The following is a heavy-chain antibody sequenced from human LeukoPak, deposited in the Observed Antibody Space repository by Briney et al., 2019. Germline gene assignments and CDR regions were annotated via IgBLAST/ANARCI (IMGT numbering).Heavy chain of an antibody. CDR1: GGSISSYY. J-gene: IGHJ4*02. D-gene: IGHD1-7*01. CDR2: IYYSGST. V-gene: IGHV4-59*01. CDR3: AGRRYNWNYDY. Sequence: SETLSLTCTVSGGSISSYYWSWIRQPPGKGLEWIGYIYYSGSTNYNPFLKSRVTISVDTSKNQFSLKLSSVTAADTAVYYCAGRRYNWNYDYWGQGTLVTVSS.